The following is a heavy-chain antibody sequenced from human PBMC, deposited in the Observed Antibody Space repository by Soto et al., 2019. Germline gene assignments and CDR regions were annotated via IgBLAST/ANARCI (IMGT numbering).Heavy chain of an antibody. D-gene: IGHD5-18*01. CDR2: IYPGDSDT. Sequence: XESLKLYWQCSGYSCTSYWIGLVLQMPGKGLEWMGIIYPGDSDTRYSPSFQGQVTISADKSISTAYLQWSSLKASDTAMYYCARPLYSYGPGKWRDAFDIWGQGTMVTVSS. CDR1: GYSCTSYW. J-gene: IGHJ3*02. CDR3: ARPLYSYGPGKWRDAFDI. V-gene: IGHV5-51*01.